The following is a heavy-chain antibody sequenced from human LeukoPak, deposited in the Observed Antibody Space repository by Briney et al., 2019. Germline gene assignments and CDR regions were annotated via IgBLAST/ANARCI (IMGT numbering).Heavy chain of an antibody. J-gene: IGHJ4*02. D-gene: IGHD6-13*01. CDR2: IYYSGST. V-gene: IGHV4-39*01. CDR3: ARHEMSAAAGLYFDY. Sequence: GSLRLSCAASGFTFSSYGMHWVRQAPGKGLEWIGSIYYSGSTYYNPSLKSRVTISVDTSKNQFSLKLSSVTAADTAVYYCARHEMSAAAGLYFDYWGQGTLVTVSS. CDR1: GFTFSSYG.